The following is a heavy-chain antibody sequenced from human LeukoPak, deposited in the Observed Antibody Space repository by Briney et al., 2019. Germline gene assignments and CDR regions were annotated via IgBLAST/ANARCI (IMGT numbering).Heavy chain of an antibody. CDR3: ARDLAGHYYGSGSSFDY. J-gene: IGHJ4*02. CDR1: GFTFSTYW. CDR2: TREDGSEK. Sequence: GGSLRLSCTASGFTFSTYWMSWVRQAPGKGLEWVANTREDGSEKYYVDSVKGRFTISRDNAKNSLYLQMNSLKAEDTAVYYCARDLAGHYYGSGSSFDYWGQGTLVTVSS. V-gene: IGHV3-7*01. D-gene: IGHD3-10*01.